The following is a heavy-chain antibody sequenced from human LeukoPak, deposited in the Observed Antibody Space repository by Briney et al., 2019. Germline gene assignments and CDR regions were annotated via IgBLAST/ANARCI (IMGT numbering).Heavy chain of an antibody. Sequence: SETLSLTCAVYGGSFSGYYWSWIRQPPGKGLEWIGEINHSGSTNYNPSLKSRVTISVDTSKNQFSLKLSSVTAAGTAVYYCARAYYYDSSGYYTDDYWGQGTLVTVSS. V-gene: IGHV4-34*01. D-gene: IGHD3-22*01. CDR2: INHSGST. CDR3: ARAYYYDSSGYYTDDY. CDR1: GGSFSGYY. J-gene: IGHJ4*02.